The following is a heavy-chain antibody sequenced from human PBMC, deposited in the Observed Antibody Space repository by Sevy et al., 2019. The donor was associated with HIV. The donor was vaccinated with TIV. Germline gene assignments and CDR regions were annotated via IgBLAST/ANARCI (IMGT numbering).Heavy chain of an antibody. CDR3: ARDEEYCSGGSCPTDY. V-gene: IGHV3-33*01. J-gene: IGHJ4*02. CDR2: IWYDGSNK. D-gene: IGHD2-15*01. Sequence: GGCLRLSCAASGFTFSSYGMHWVRQAPGKGLEWVAVIWYDGSNKYYADSVKGRFTISIDNSKNTLYLQMNSLRAEDTAVYYCARDEEYCSGGSCPTDYWGQGTLVTVSS. CDR1: GFTFSSYG.